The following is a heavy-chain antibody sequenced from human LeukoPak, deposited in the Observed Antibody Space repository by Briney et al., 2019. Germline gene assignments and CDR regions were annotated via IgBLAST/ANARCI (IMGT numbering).Heavy chain of an antibody. CDR3: ARPPGGDASFFDY. CDR1: GYTFTNYV. CDR2: IRAYNGNT. D-gene: IGHD2-2*01. J-gene: IGHJ4*02. Sequence: ASAKVSCKASGYTFTNYVITWVRQAPGQGLEWMGWIRAYNGNTNSAQKFQGRVTMTTDTSTSTAYMELRSLGSDDTAVYYCARPPGGDASFFDYWGQGTLVTVSS. V-gene: IGHV1-18*01.